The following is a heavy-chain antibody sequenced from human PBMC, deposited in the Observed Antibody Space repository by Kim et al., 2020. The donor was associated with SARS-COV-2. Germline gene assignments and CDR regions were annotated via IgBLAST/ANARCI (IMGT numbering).Heavy chain of an antibody. D-gene: IGHD2-15*01. Sequence: VKCRFTISRDNSKNTLYLQMNSLRAEDTAVYYCAKDYCSGGSSYSCCGYWGQGTLVTVSS. CDR3: AKDYCSGGSSYSCCGY. J-gene: IGHJ4*02. V-gene: IGHV3-33*06.